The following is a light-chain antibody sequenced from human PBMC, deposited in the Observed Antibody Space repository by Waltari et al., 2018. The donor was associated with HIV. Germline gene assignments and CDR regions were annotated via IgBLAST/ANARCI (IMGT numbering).Light chain of an antibody. Sequence: DIQMTQSPSSLSASVGARVTITCRASQSISSFLNWYQQKPGKAPNLLIYAASSLQSGVPSRFSGSGSATDFTLTISSLQPEDFATYYCQQSFSTPLTFGGGTKVQIK. CDR1: QSISSF. CDR2: AAS. J-gene: IGKJ4*01. CDR3: QQSFSTPLT. V-gene: IGKV1-39*01.